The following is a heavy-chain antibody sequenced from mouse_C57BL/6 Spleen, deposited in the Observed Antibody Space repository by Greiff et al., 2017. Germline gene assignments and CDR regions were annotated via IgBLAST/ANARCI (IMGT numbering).Heavy chain of an antibody. CDR3: AIDLLEYFDV. CDR1: GYTFTDYY. CDR2: INPNNGGT. V-gene: IGHV1-26*01. J-gene: IGHJ1*03. D-gene: IGHD2-1*01. Sequence: EVQLQQSGPELVKPGASVKISCKASGYTFTDYYMNWVKQSHGKSLEWIGDINPNNGGTSYNQKFKGKATLTVDKSSSTAYMELRSLTSEDSAVYYCAIDLLEYFDVWGTGTTVTVSS.